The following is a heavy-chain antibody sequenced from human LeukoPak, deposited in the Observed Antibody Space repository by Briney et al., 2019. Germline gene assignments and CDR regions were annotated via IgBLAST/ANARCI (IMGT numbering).Heavy chain of an antibody. CDR3: ARDKARYCSGGSCYGRFDY. CDR1: GGTFSSYA. Sequence: ASVKVSCKASGGTFSSYAISWVRQAPGQGLEWMGWISAYNGNTNYAQKLQGRVTMTTDTSTSTAYMELRSLRSDDTAVYYCARDKARYCSGGSCYGRFDYWGQGTLVTVSS. D-gene: IGHD2-15*01. J-gene: IGHJ4*02. V-gene: IGHV1-18*01. CDR2: ISAYNGNT.